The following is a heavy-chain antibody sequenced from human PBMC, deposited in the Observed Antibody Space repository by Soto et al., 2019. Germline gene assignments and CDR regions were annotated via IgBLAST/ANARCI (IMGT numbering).Heavy chain of an antibody. J-gene: IGHJ3*02. V-gene: IGHV4-31*03. D-gene: IGHD3-22*01. Sequence: SETLSLTCSVSGDSVKRGGYYWSWIRQHPGKGLEWIGHTYFSGSTNYNPSLKSRVTISVDTSKNQFSLRLSSVTAADTAVYFCASAPYHYHDSRNHAFDIWGQGTMVTVSS. CDR3: ASAPYHYHDSRNHAFDI. CDR1: GDSVKRGGYY. CDR2: TYFSGST.